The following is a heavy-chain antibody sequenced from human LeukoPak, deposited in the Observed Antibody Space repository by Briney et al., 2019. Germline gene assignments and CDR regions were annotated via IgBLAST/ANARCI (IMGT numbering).Heavy chain of an antibody. Sequence: GGSLRLSCAASGFTFSSYEMNWVRQAPGKGLEWVSYISSSGNTIYYADSVKGRFTISRDNSKNTLYLQMNSLRAEDTAVYYCARWGSSYSGYLPDYWGQGTLVTVSS. CDR2: ISSSGNTI. CDR1: GFTFSSYE. V-gene: IGHV3-48*03. J-gene: IGHJ4*02. D-gene: IGHD5-12*01. CDR3: ARWGSSYSGYLPDY.